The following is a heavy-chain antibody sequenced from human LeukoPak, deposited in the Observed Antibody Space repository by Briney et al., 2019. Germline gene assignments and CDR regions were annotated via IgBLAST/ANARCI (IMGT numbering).Heavy chain of an antibody. D-gene: IGHD6-13*01. V-gene: IGHV1-18*01. CDR2: INAYNGNT. Sequence: ASVKVSCKASGYTFTSYGISWVRQAPGQGLEWMGWINAYNGNTNYAQKLQGRVTMTTDTSTSTAYMELRGLRSDDTAVYYCARVPGIAAAGTLGRTGWFDPWGQGTLVTVSS. CDR1: GYTFTSYG. J-gene: IGHJ5*02. CDR3: ARVPGIAAAGTLGRTGWFDP.